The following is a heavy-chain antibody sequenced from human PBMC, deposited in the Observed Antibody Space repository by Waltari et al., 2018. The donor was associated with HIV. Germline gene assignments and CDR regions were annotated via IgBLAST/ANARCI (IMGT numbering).Heavy chain of an antibody. J-gene: IGHJ6*02. CDR3: ARDKLGDSAPV. D-gene: IGHD1-26*01. Sequence: EVQLVESGGGLVQPGGTLRLSCSVSGFSITTYSIYWVRQRPGKGLEFISYISGSTNTKYYAESVKGRFTVSRDNAKNSAFLDMSALRDDDTAIYYCARDKLGDSAPVWGQGTTVAVSS. CDR2: ISGSTNTK. V-gene: IGHV3-48*02. CDR1: GFSITTYS.